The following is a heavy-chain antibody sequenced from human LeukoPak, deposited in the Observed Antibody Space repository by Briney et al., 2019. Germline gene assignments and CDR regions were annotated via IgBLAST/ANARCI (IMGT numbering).Heavy chain of an antibody. Sequence: GGSLRLSCAASGFTFSSYGMQWVRRAPGKGLEWVAIILYDGSSKFYPDSLKGRFTISRDNSKNTLYLQMNSLRAEDTAVYYCVKSDIGDWGYYFDHWGQGTRVTVSS. V-gene: IGHV3-30*18. CDR3: VKSDIGDWGYYFDH. CDR1: GFTFSSYG. CDR2: ILYDGSSK. D-gene: IGHD2-21*02. J-gene: IGHJ4*02.